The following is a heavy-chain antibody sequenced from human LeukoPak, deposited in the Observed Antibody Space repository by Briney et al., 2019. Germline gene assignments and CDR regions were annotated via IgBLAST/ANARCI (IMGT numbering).Heavy chain of an antibody. D-gene: IGHD4-17*01. CDR3: ARDLMTTVTTSDY. CDR2: INNDGSST. V-gene: IGHV3-74*01. Sequence: PGGSLRLSCAASGFTFSSYWIHWVRQAPGKGLVWVSRINNDGSSTSYADSVKGRFTISRDNAKNSLYLQMNSLRDEDTAVYYCARDLMTTVTTSDYWGQGTLVTVSS. CDR1: GFTFSSYW. J-gene: IGHJ4*02.